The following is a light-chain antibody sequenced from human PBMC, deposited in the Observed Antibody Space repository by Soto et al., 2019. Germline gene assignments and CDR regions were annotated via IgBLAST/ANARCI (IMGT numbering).Light chain of an antibody. CDR2: DVS. V-gene: IGKV1-5*01. CDR1: QNVTTS. J-gene: IGKJ1*01. Sequence: DIQLPQSPSTLSASVGDSVTITCRASQNVTTSMAWYQHKPGRAPKLLIFDVSNLESGSGTEFTLTINSLQSEDFAVYYCQQYNNWPRTFGQGTKVDIK. CDR3: QQYNNWPRT.